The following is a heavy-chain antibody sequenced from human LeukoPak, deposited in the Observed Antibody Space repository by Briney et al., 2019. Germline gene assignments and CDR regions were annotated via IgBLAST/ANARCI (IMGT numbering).Heavy chain of an antibody. V-gene: IGHV3-30-3*01. Sequence: QVQLVESGGGVVQPGRSLRLSCAASGFTFSSYAMHWVRQAPGKGLEWVAVISYDGSNKYYADSVKGRFTISRDSSKNTLYLQMNSLRVEDTAIYYCAKDGSPFLPSGNWDWGQGTLVTVSS. CDR2: ISYDGSNK. D-gene: IGHD7-27*01. CDR3: AKDGSPFLPSGNWD. CDR1: GFTFSSYA. J-gene: IGHJ4*02.